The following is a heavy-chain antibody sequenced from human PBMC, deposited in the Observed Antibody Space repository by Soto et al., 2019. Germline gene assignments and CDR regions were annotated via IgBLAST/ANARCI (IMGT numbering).Heavy chain of an antibody. Sequence: QVQLQESGPGLVKPSETLSLTCTVSGGSISPYYWSWIRQPPGKGLEWIGYGYYSGNTNYNPSLESRVTISVDTSRNRFSLNLTSVTAADTAVYYCARKGAAASYAHYYMDVWGRGTAVTVSS. CDR2: GYYSGNT. D-gene: IGHD6-13*01. CDR3: ARKGAAASYAHYYMDV. V-gene: IGHV4-59*01. J-gene: IGHJ6*03. CDR1: GGSISPYY.